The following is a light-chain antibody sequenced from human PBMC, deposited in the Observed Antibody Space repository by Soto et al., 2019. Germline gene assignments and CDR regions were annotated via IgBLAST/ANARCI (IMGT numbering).Light chain of an antibody. J-gene: IGLJ3*02. CDR1: SSDVGGYNY. CDR3: SSYTSSSTLPWV. CDR2: EVS. V-gene: IGLV2-14*01. Sequence: QSALTQPASVSGSPGQSITISCTGTSSDVGGYNYVSWYQQHPGKAPKLMIYEVSNRPSGVSNLFSGSKSGNTASLTISGLQAEDEADYYCSSYTSSSTLPWVFGGGTKVTVL.